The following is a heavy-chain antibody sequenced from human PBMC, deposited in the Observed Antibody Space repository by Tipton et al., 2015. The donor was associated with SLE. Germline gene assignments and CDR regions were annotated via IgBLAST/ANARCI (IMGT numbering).Heavy chain of an antibody. CDR2: IYASGST. CDR3: AKVLPTVYGAFDV. D-gene: IGHD2/OR15-2a*01. Sequence: TLSLTCTVSDGSISDYYWTWIRQPAGEGLEWIGRIYASGSTNYNPSLRSRAAMSVDTSKSHFSLKLTSVTAADSAVYYCAKVLPTVYGAFDVWGQDSAHRLL. CDR1: DGSISDYY. V-gene: IGHV4-4*07. J-gene: IGHJ3*01.